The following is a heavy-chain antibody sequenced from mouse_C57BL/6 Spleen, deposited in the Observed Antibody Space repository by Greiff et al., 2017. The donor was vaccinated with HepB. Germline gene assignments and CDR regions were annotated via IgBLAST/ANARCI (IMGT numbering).Heavy chain of an antibody. D-gene: IGHD2-3*01. V-gene: IGHV1-82*01. J-gene: IGHJ4*01. CDR2: IYPGDGDT. CDR3: AREPDGYYYYAMDY. Sequence: QVQLKESGPELVKPGASVKISCKASGYAFSSSWMNWVKQRPGKGLEWIGRIYPGDGDTNYNGKFKGKATLTADKSSSTAYMQLSSLTSEDSAVYFCAREPDGYYYYAMDYWGQGTSVTVSS. CDR1: GYAFSSSW.